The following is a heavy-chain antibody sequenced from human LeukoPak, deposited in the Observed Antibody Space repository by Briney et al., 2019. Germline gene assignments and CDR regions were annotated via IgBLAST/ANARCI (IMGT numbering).Heavy chain of an antibody. CDR2: IKYDESEK. J-gene: IGHJ4*02. CDR3: ATGGYCSSTSCYSQWTNLGY. CDR1: GFTFSGYW. Sequence: GGSLRLSCVASGFTFSGYWMSLVRQAPGKRPEWVANIKYDESEKYYVDSVKGRFTISRDNTKNSLYLQMNSLRSEDTAVYYCATGGYCSSTSCYSQWTNLGYWGQGTLVTVSS. V-gene: IGHV3-7*03. D-gene: IGHD2-2*01.